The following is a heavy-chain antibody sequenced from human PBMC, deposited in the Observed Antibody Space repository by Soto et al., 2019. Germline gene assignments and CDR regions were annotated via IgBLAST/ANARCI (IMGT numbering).Heavy chain of an antibody. J-gene: IGHJ6*02. V-gene: IGHV5-10-1*01. CDR1: GYSFTSYW. D-gene: IGHD6-13*01. CDR3: ARTAAAGKYYYGMDV. CDR2: IDPSDSYT. Sequence: GESLKISCKGSGYSFTSYWISWVRQMPGKGLEWMGRIDPSDSYTNYSPSFQGHVTISADKSISTAYLQWSSLKASDTAMYYCARTAAAGKYYYGMDVWGQGTTVTVSS.